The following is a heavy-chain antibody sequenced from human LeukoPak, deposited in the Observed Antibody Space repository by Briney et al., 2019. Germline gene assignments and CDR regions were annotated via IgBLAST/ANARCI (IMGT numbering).Heavy chain of an antibody. D-gene: IGHD3-3*01. V-gene: IGHV3-30*04. Sequence: GRSLRLSCAASGFTFSTYAMHWVRRAPGKGLEWVAVISDDGSKKYYADSMKGRFTISRDNSRNTVYLQMNSLRAEDTAVYYCATGKYYNFWSGYYGPGYYYYGMDVWGQGTTVTVSS. CDR2: ISDDGSKK. J-gene: IGHJ6*02. CDR3: ATGKYYNFWSGYYGPGYYYYGMDV. CDR1: GFTFSTYA.